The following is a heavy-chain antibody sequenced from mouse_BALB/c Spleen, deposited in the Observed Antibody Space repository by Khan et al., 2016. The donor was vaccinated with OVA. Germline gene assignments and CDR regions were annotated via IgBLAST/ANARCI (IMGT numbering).Heavy chain of an antibody. D-gene: IGHD1-1*02. V-gene: IGHV3-2*02. Sequence: EVQLQQSGPGLVKPSQSLSLTCTVTGYSITSDYAWNWIRQLPGNKLEWMGYISYSGNTKYNPSLKSRISITRDTSKNQFFLQLKSVTTEDTATYYCARIYGGDFDYWGQGTTLTVSS. CDR3: ARIYGGDFDY. CDR2: ISYSGNT. J-gene: IGHJ2*01. CDR1: GYSITSDYA.